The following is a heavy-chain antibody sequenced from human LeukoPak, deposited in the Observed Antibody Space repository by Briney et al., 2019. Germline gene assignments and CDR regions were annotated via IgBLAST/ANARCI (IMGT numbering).Heavy chain of an antibody. CDR2: IYKSGST. J-gene: IGHJ4*02. CDR1: GGSIGWDY. Sequence: PSETLSLTCTVSGGSIGWDYWSWIRQSAGKGLEWIGRIYKSGSTNYNPSFRSRVTMSVDTSKNQFSLSVTSVTAADTAVYYCARKEYFQDSNGYSYYFHSWGQGSLVTVSS. CDR3: ARKEYFQDSNGYSYYFHS. D-gene: IGHD3-22*01. V-gene: IGHV4-4*07.